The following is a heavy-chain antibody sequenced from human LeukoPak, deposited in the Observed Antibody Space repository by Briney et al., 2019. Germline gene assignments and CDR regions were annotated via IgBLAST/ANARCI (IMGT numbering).Heavy chain of an antibody. CDR2: IHTSGST. V-gene: IGHV4-61*02. Sequence: SETLSLTCTVSGGSITSGSYYWTWIRQPAGKGLKWIGRIHTSGSTNYNPSLKGRLTLSLDTSKNQFSLKLSSVTAADTAMYYCARGGGIGSSARFDYWGQGTLVTVSS. CDR1: GGSITSGSYY. D-gene: IGHD6-19*01. J-gene: IGHJ4*02. CDR3: ARGGGIGSSARFDY.